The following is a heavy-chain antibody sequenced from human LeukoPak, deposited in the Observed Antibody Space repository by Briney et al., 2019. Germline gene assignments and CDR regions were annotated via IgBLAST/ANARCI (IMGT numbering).Heavy chain of an antibody. CDR1: GGTFSSYA. V-gene: IGHV1-69*05. Sequence: SVKVSCKASGGTFSSYAISWVRQAPGQGPEWMGGIIPIFGTANYAQKFQGRVTITTDESTSTAYMELSSLRSEDTAVYYCAVPSGPTYYYYYMDVWGKGTTVTVSS. J-gene: IGHJ6*03. CDR3: AVPSGPTYYYYYMDV. CDR2: IIPIFGTA. D-gene: IGHD2-15*01.